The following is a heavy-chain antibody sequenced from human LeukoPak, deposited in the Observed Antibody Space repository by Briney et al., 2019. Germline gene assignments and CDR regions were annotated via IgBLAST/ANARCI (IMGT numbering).Heavy chain of an antibody. CDR3: ARAKPDYVWGSYRPLFDY. Sequence: SETLSLTCAVKGGSIGGYYWSWIPQPPGKGLEWIGEINHSGSTNYNPSLKSQVTISVDTSKNQFSLKLSSVTAADTAVYYCARAKPDYVWGSYRPLFDYWGQGTLVTVSS. CDR1: GGSIGGYY. V-gene: IGHV4-34*01. D-gene: IGHD3-16*02. CDR2: INHSGST. J-gene: IGHJ4*02.